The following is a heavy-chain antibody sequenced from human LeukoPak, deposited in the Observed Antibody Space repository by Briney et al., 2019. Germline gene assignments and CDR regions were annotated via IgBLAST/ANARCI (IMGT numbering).Heavy chain of an antibody. D-gene: IGHD2-2*01. CDR2: IYTSGRT. J-gene: IGHJ4*02. CDR1: GGSVSRYY. V-gene: IGHV4-4*09. CDR3: AGGPAWARTAFDF. Sequence: SETLSLTCTVSGGSVSRYYWSWIRQSPGKGLEWIGYIYTSGRTDYNASLKSRVTILVDKSKSQLLLILSSVTAADTAVYHCAGGPAWARTAFDFWSQGSLVTVSS.